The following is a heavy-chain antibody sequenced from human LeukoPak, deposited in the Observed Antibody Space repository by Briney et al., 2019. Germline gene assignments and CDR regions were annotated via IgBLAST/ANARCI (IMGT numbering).Heavy chain of an antibody. V-gene: IGHV1-69*05. CDR1: GGTFSSYA. Sequence: SVKVSCKDSGGTFSSYAISWVRQAPGQGLEWMGGIIPIFGTANYAQKFQGRVTITTDESTSTAYMELSSLRSEDTAVYYCARNMVRGIDYYYYMDVWGKGTTVTVSS. CDR2: IIPIFGTA. CDR3: ARNMVRGIDYYYYMDV. J-gene: IGHJ6*03. D-gene: IGHD3-10*01.